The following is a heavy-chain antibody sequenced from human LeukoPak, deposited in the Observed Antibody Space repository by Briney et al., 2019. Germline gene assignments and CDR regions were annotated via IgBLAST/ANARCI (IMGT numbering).Heavy chain of an antibody. CDR1: GGSINTYY. CDR2: IFYTGST. D-gene: IGHD4-23*01. Sequence: SETLPLTCTVSGGSINTYYWSWIRQPPGKGLEWMGYIFYTGSTYYNASLKSRVNISADTSKNQFSLRLNSATAADTAVYYCARVHGGNAGDWYFDLWGRGTLVTVS. J-gene: IGHJ2*01. V-gene: IGHV4-59*01. CDR3: ARVHGGNAGDWYFDL.